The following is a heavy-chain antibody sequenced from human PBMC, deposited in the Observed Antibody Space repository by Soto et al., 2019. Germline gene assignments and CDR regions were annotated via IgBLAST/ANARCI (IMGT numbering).Heavy chain of an antibody. Sequence: SETLSLTCTVSGGSISSGDYYWSWIRQPPGKGLEWIGYIYYSGSTYYNPSLKSRVTISVDTSKNQFSLKLSSVTAADTAVYYCARVIRVRISHFDYWGQGTLVAVSS. J-gene: IGHJ4*02. D-gene: IGHD3-10*01. CDR1: GGSISSGDYY. CDR2: IYYSGST. CDR3: ARVIRVRISHFDY. V-gene: IGHV4-30-4*01.